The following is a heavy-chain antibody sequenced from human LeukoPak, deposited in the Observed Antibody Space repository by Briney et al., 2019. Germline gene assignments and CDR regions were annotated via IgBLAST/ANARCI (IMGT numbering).Heavy chain of an antibody. J-gene: IGHJ5*02. D-gene: IGHD3-9*01. CDR3: ARDPGAATGNLWS. CDR2: IFSGGGT. Sequence: GGSLRLSCVVSGLTVSNNYMTWVRQAPGKGLEWVSLIFSGGGTYYADSVKGRFTISRDSSKNTLYLQMNSLRAEDTALYYCARDPGAATGNLWSWGQGTLVTVSS. CDR1: GLTVSNNY. V-gene: IGHV3-66*01.